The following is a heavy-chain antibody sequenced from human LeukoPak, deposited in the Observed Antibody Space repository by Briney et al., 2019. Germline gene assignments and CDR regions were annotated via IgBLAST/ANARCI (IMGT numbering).Heavy chain of an antibody. Sequence: GGSLRLSCAASGFTFSSYAMHWVRQAPGKGLEWVAVISYDGSNKYYADSVKGRFTISRDNSKNTLYLQMNSLRAEDTAVYYCARDEGEYSYGYYFDYWGQGTLVTVSS. CDR1: GFTFSSYA. J-gene: IGHJ4*02. CDR2: ISYDGSNK. V-gene: IGHV3-30-3*01. D-gene: IGHD5-18*01. CDR3: ARDEGEYSYGYYFDY.